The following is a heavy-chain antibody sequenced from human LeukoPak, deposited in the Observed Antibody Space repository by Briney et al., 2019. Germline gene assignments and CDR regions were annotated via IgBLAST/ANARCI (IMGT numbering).Heavy chain of an antibody. CDR3: ASLGDYSL. V-gene: IGHV4-59*01. J-gene: IGHJ2*01. CDR1: GGSIRSYY. D-gene: IGHD4-11*01. CDR2: IYYSGST. Sequence: PSETLSLSCTVSGGSIRSYYWSWIRQPRGKGLEWIGYIYYSGSTNYNPSLKSRVTISVDTSKNQFSLKLSSVTAADTAVYYCASLGDYSLWGRGTLVTVSS.